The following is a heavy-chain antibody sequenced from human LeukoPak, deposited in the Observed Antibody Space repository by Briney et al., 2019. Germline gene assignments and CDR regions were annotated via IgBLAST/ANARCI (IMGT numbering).Heavy chain of an antibody. D-gene: IGHD1-26*01. V-gene: IGHV3-48*01. CDR2: ISSSSSTI. CDR3: ARGGNYYYYYMDV. J-gene: IGHJ6*03. CDR1: GFTFSRNS. Sequence: GGSLRLSCAASGFTFSRNSMNWVRQAPGKGLEWVSYISSSSSTIYYADSVKGRFTISRDNSKNTLYLQMNSLRAEDTAVYYCARGGNYYYYYMDVWGKGTTVTISS.